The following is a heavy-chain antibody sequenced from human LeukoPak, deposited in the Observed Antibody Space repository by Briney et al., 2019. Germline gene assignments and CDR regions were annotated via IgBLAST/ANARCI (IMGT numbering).Heavy chain of an antibody. D-gene: IGHD3-10*01. V-gene: IGHV1-3*01. CDR3: ARDYYDSGSYYNDY. CDR1: GYTFTSYA. J-gene: IGHJ4*02. Sequence: ASVKVSCKASGYTFTSYAVQWVRQAPGQRLEWMGWINAGNGNTKYSQKLQGRVTITRDTSASTAYMELSSLKSEDTAVYYCARDYYDSGSYYNDYWGQGTLVTVSS. CDR2: INAGNGNT.